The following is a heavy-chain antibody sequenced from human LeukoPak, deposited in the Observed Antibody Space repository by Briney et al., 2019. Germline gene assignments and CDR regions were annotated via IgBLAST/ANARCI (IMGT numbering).Heavy chain of an antibody. Sequence: GGSLRLSCAASGFTFSSYAMSWVRQAPGKGLEWVSAISGSGGSTYYADSVKGRFTISRDNSKNTLYLQMNSLRAEDTAVYYCAKALLGKYQLLWELYYYYYGMDVWGQGTTVTVSS. J-gene: IGHJ6*02. CDR2: ISGSGGST. D-gene: IGHD2-2*01. CDR1: GFTFSSYA. V-gene: IGHV3-23*01. CDR3: AKALLGKYQLLWELYYYYYGMDV.